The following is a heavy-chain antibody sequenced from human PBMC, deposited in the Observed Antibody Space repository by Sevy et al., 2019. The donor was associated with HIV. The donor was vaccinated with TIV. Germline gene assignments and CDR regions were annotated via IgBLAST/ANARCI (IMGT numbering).Heavy chain of an antibody. CDR3: ARAKGARYGMNV. V-gene: IGHV4-34*01. CDR2: INHSGST. D-gene: IGHD3-16*01. Sequence: SETLSLTCAVYGGSFSGYYWSWIRQPPGKGLEWIGEINHSGSTNYNPPLKSRVTISVDTSKNQFSLKLSSVTAADTAVYYCARAKGARYGMNVWGQGTTVTVSS. CDR1: GGSFSGYY. J-gene: IGHJ6*02.